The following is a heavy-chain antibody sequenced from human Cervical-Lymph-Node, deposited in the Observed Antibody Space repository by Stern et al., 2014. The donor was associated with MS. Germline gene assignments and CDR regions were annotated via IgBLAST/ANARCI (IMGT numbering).Heavy chain of an antibody. CDR2: VNPITGGT. Sequence: QLVQSGADVKRPGASVKVSCQASGYAFSGFHMHWLRQAPGQGLEWMGRVNPITGGTNYAQSFQGRVTMTRDTSISTAYMELTRLKSDDTAVYYCAREIYGRSQTFDFWGHGTLLTVSS. CDR3: AREIYGRSQTFDF. V-gene: IGHV1-2*06. D-gene: IGHD3-16*01. CDR1: GYAFSGFH. J-gene: IGHJ4*01.